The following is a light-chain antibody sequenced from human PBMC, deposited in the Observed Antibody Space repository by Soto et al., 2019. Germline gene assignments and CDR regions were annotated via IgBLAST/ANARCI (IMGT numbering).Light chain of an antibody. CDR2: EAS. J-gene: IGKJ1*01. Sequence: EIVMTQXPATLSVSPGERATLSCRASESISSHLAWYQQKPGQAPRLLIYEASTRATSISDRFSGSGSRTELPLTISSLQSEDFAVYYCQQYYYWWTFGQGTRVEIK. CDR3: QQYYYWWT. V-gene: IGKV3-15*01. CDR1: ESISSH.